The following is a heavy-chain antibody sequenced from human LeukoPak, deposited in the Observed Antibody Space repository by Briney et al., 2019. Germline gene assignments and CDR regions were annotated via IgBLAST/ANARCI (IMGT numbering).Heavy chain of an antibody. CDR1: GYTFTSYG. D-gene: IGHD6-13*01. Sequence: ASVKLSCKASGYTFTSYGISWVRQAPGQGLEWMGWISAYNGNTNYAQKLQGRVTMTTDTSTSTAYMELRSLRSDDTAVYYCARSLAAAGTKYFDYWGQGTLVTVSS. CDR2: ISAYNGNT. J-gene: IGHJ4*02. CDR3: ARSLAAAGTKYFDY. V-gene: IGHV1-18*01.